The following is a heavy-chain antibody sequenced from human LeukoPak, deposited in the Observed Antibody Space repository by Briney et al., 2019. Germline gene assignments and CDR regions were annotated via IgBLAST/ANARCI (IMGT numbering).Heavy chain of an antibody. CDR3: ARQCYYDSSGYYCFDP. Sequence: PSETLSLTCTVSGGSISSYYWSWIRQPPGKGLEWIGYIYTSGSTNYNPYLKSRGTISVDTSKNQFYLKMSSVTAADTAVYYCARQCYYDSSGYYCFDPWGQGTLVTVSS. V-gene: IGHV4-4*09. D-gene: IGHD3-22*01. J-gene: IGHJ5*02. CDR2: IYTSGST. CDR1: GGSISSYY.